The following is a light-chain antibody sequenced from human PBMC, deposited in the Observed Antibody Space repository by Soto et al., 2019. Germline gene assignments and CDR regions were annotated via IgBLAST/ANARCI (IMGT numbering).Light chain of an antibody. CDR3: QQRSNWPLT. Sequence: EIVLTQSPATLALSPGERATLSCRASQSVRSYLAWYQQKPGQAPRLLIYDASNRATGIPARFSGSGSGTDFSLTISSLEPEHFAVYYCQQRSNWPLTFGGGTRVEIK. J-gene: IGKJ4*01. CDR1: QSVRSY. V-gene: IGKV3-11*01. CDR2: DAS.